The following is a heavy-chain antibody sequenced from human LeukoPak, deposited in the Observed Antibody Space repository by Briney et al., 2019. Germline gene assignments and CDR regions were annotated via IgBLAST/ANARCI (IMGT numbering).Heavy chain of an antibody. D-gene: IGHD2-2*01. CDR2: INPSGGST. CDR1: GYTFTSYY. J-gene: IGHJ6*02. V-gene: IGHV1-46*01. Sequence: ASVKVSCKASGYTFTSYYMRWVRQAPGQGLEWMGIINPSGGSTSYAQKFQGRVTMTRDTSTSTVYMELSSLRSEDTAVYYCARARVVPAARRGYGMDVWGQGTTVTVSS. CDR3: ARARVVPAARRGYGMDV.